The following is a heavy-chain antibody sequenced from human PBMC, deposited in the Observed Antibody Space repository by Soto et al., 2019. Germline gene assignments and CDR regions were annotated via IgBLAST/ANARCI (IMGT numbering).Heavy chain of an antibody. D-gene: IGHD3-22*01. V-gene: IGHV4-59*01. CDR2: IYYSGST. J-gene: IGHJ4*02. CDR3: ARGQYYYDSSGYSFDY. Sequence: SETLSLTCTVSGGSISSYYWSWIRQPPGKGLEWIGYIYYSGSTNYNPSLKSRVTISVDTSKNQFSLKLSSVTAADTAVYYCARGQYYYDSSGYSFDYWGQGTLVTSPQ. CDR1: GGSISSYY.